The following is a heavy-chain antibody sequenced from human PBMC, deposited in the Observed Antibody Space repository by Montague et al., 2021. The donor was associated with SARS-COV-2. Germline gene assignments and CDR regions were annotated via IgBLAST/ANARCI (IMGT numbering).Heavy chain of an antibody. CDR1: DGSVISTYPH. V-gene: IGHV4-61*01. CDR3: TRGIDSYKTGY. D-gene: IGHD6-13*01. CDR2: LFHIDTA. J-gene: IGHJ4*02. Sequence: SETLSLTCTVSDGSVISTYPHWHWVRQSPGRGLEWIGGYLFHIDTADYNASLRSRVIISVDTSKNQFSLKRTSVTAADTAVYYCTRGIDSYKTGYWGQGIQVTVSS.